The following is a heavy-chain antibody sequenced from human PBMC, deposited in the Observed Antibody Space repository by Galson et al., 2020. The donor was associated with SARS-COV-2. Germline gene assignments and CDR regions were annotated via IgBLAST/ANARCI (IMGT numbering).Heavy chain of an antibody. V-gene: IGHV1-8*01. Sequence: ASVKVSCEASGYTFTSYDINWVRQATGQGLEWMGWMNPNSGNTGYAQKFQGRVTMTRNTSISTAYMELSSLRSEDTAVYYCARGQIAAAGTDWYFDLWGRGTLVTVSS. CDR3: ARGQIAAAGTDWYFDL. CDR2: MNPNSGNT. J-gene: IGHJ2*01. CDR1: GYTFTSYD. D-gene: IGHD6-13*01.